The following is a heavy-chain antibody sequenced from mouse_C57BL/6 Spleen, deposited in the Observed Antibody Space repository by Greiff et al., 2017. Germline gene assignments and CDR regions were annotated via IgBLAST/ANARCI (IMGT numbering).Heavy chain of an antibody. CDR3: ARGGPYAIDY. J-gene: IGHJ4*01. Sequence: QVQLQQPGAELVKPGASVKLSCKASGYTFTSYWMQWVKQRPGQGLEWIGEIDPSDSYTNYNQKFKGKATLTVATSSSTAYMQLSSLTAEDSAVYYCARGGPYAIDYWVQGPSVTVSS. CDR2: IDPSDSYT. V-gene: IGHV1-50*01. CDR1: GYTFTSYW.